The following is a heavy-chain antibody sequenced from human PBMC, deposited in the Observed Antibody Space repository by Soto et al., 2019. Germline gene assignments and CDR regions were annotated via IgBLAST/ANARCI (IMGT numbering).Heavy chain of an antibody. CDR3: ARRYGAYYMDV. CDR1: GGSISSSSYY. D-gene: IGHD4-17*01. Sequence: SKTLSLTCTVSGGSISSSSYYWGWIRQPPGKGLEWIGSIYYSGSTYYNPSLKSRVTISVDTSKNQFSLKLSSVTAADTAVYYCARRYGAYYMDVWGKGTTVTVSS. CDR2: IYYSGST. J-gene: IGHJ6*03. V-gene: IGHV4-39*01.